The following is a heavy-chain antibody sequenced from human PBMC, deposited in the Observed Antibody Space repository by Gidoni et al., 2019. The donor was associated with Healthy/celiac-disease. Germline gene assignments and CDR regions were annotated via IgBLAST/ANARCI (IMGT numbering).Heavy chain of an antibody. V-gene: IGHV4-34*01. CDR2: INHSGST. CDR3: ARGRGGATTVTTPWFDP. J-gene: IGHJ5*02. CDR1: GGPFSGYY. D-gene: IGHD4-17*01. Sequence: QVQLQQWGAGLLKPSETLSLTCAVYGGPFSGYYGSWIRQPPGKGLEWIGEINHSGSTNYNQSLKRRVTISVDTSKNQFSLKLSSVTAADTAVYYCARGRGGATTVTTPWFDPWGQGTLVTVSS.